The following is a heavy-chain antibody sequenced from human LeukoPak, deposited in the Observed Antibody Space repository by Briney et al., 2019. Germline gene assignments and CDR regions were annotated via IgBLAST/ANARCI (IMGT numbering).Heavy chain of an antibody. V-gene: IGHV5-51*01. CDR1: GNSFTNNW. J-gene: IGHJ6*02. D-gene: IGHD6-13*01. CDR2: IYPGDSDT. CDR3: ARRSGMAAAGTASYYYYGMDV. Sequence: GESLKISCKGSGNSFTNNWIAWVRQMPGKGLEWMGIIYPGDSDTRYSPSFQGQVTISADKSISTAYLQWSSLKASDTAMYYCARRSGMAAAGTASYYYYGMDVWGQGTTVTVSS.